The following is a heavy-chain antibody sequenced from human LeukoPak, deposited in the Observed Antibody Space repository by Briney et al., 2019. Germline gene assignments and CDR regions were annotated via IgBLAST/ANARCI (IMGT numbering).Heavy chain of an antibody. J-gene: IGHJ4*02. CDR2: IHYRGST. Sequence: PSETLSLTCTVSGGSISGYYWIWIRQPPGKGLEWIGYIHYRGSTKYNPSLKSRITISVDTSKNQVSLRLNSVTAADTAMYYCARLHPSQSGFSDYWGQGTLVTVSP. CDR1: GGSISGYY. CDR3: ARLHPSQSGFSDY. D-gene: IGHD3-3*01. V-gene: IGHV4-59*08.